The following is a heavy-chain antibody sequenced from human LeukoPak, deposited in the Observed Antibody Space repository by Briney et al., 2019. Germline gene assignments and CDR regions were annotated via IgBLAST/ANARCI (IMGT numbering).Heavy chain of an antibody. CDR2: ISGSGGST. CDR3: APLGGSSGWRFDY. D-gene: IGHD6-19*01. Sequence: RPGASLILSCAASGCTFSSYSMSWVRQAPGKGLEWVSAISGSGGSTYYADSVKGRFTISRDNSKNTLYLQMNSPRAEDTAVYYCAPLGGSSGWRFDYWGQGTLVTVSS. J-gene: IGHJ4*02. V-gene: IGHV3-23*01. CDR1: GCTFSSYS.